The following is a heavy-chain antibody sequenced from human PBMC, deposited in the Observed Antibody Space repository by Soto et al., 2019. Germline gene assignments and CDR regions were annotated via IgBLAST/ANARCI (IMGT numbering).Heavy chain of an antibody. CDR3: ARGPCGGDCYPPDS. V-gene: IGHV4-30-4*01. J-gene: IGHJ4*02. D-gene: IGHD2-21*02. CDR2: IYYSANT. CDR1: GGSIKSGDYY. Sequence: SETLSLTCTFSGGSIKSGDYYWTWIRQPPGKGLEFIGYIYYSANTYYNPSLKSRVTISVDTSKNHLSLKLSSVTAADTAVYYCARGPCGGDCYPPDSWGQGTLVTVSS.